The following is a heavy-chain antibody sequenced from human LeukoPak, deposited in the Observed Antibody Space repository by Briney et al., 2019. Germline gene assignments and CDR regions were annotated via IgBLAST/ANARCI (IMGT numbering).Heavy chain of an antibody. CDR2: FDPEDGET. J-gene: IGHJ3*02. D-gene: IGHD2-15*01. CDR1: GYTLTELS. CDR3: ATMYSHAFDI. Sequence: AXVKVSCKVXGYTLTELSMHWVRQAPGKGLEWMGGFDPEDGETIYAQKFQGRVTMTEDTSTDTAYMELSSLRSGDTAVYYCATMYSHAFDIWGQGTMVTVSS. V-gene: IGHV1-24*01.